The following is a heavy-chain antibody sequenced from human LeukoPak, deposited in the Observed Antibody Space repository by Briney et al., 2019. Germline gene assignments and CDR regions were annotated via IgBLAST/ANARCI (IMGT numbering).Heavy chain of an antibody. CDR1: GFTFSSYW. V-gene: IGHV3-7*01. J-gene: IGHJ4*02. D-gene: IGHD6-19*01. CDR3: ARDNEWLVSFDY. CDR2: IKQDGSEK. Sequence: QTGGSLRLSCAASGFTFSSYWTSWVRQAPGKGLEWVANIKQDGSEKYYVDSVKGRFTISRDNAKNSLYLQMNSLRAEDTAVYYCARDNEWLVSFDYWGQGTLVTVSS.